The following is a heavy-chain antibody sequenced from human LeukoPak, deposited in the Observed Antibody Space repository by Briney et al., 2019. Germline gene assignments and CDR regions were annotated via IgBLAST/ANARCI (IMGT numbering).Heavy chain of an antibody. D-gene: IGHD3-22*01. CDR1: GGSFSGYY. CDR3: ARGPTSTYYYDSSGYRGGYYFDY. Sequence: SETLSLTCAVSGGSFSGYYWSWIRQPPGKGLEWIGEINHSGSTNYNPSLKSRVTISVDTSKNQFSLKLSSVTAADTAVYYCARGPTSTYYYDSSGYRGGYYFDYWGQGTLVTVSS. CDR2: INHSGST. J-gene: IGHJ4*02. V-gene: IGHV4-34*01.